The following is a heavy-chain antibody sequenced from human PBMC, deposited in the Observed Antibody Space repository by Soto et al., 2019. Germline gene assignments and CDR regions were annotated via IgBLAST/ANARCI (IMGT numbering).Heavy chain of an antibody. CDR1: GFTFSRYT. CDR2: ISSGSLSI. Sequence: EVQLEESGGGLVQPGGSLRLSCAASGFTFSRYTMNWVRQTPGKGLALVSYISSGSLSIYYADSVKGRFTVSRDNAKNSLFLQMNSLRDEDTAVYYCARGGSSSDNGMDVWGQGTTVTVSS. CDR3: ARGGSSSDNGMDV. V-gene: IGHV3-48*02. J-gene: IGHJ6*02. D-gene: IGHD3-16*01.